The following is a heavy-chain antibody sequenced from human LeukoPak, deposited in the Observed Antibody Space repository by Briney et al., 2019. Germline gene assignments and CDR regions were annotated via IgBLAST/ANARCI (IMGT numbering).Heavy chain of an antibody. V-gene: IGHV1-8*03. J-gene: IGHJ6*03. CDR1: GYTFTSYD. Sequence: GASVKVSCKASGYTFTSYDINWVRQATGQGLEWMGWTNPNSGNTGYAQKFQGRVTITRNTSISTAYMELSSLRSEDTAVYYCARVGSSSWYSYYYYYMDVWGKGTTVTVSS. CDR2: TNPNSGNT. D-gene: IGHD6-13*01. CDR3: ARVGSSSWYSYYYYYMDV.